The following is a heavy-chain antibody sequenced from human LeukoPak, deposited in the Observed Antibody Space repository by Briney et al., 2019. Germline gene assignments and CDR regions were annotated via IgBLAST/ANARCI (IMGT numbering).Heavy chain of an antibody. CDR2: IYSGGST. D-gene: IGHD1-26*01. V-gene: IGHV3-53*01. CDR3: ASPSGSYPEGFDY. J-gene: IGHJ4*02. Sequence: GGSLRLSCAASGFTVSSNYMSWVRQAPGKGLEWVSVIYSGGSTYYADSVKGRFTISRDNSKNTLYLQMNSLRAEDTAAYYCASPSGSYPEGFDYWGQGTLVTVSS. CDR1: GFTVSSNY.